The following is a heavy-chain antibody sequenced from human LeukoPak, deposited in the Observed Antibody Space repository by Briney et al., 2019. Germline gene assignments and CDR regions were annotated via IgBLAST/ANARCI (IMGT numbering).Heavy chain of an antibody. J-gene: IGHJ3*01. CDR2: ISGSGTST. V-gene: IGHV3-23*01. CDR1: GFTFSSYS. Sequence: PGGSLRLSCAASGFTFSSYSMNWVRQAPGKGLEWVSDISGSGTSTHYADSVKGRFTISRDNSKKTLNLQMNSLTAEDTAVYYLAKVDSSERSGIGTAFEVWGRGQWSPSLQ. D-gene: IGHD3-3*01. CDR3: AKVDSSERSGIGTAFEV.